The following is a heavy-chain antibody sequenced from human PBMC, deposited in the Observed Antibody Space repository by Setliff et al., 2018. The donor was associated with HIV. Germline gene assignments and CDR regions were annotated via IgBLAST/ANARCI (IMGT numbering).Heavy chain of an antibody. CDR2: IYDSGTT. CDR3: ARGRYYYYDMDV. Sequence: SETLSLTCSVSGGSIRSGGYYWSWIHQHPGKGLEWIGYIYDSGTTDHNPSLESRVTISLDTSKSHFSLRLTSVTAADTAVYYCARGRYYYYDMDVWGKGTTVTVSS. CDR1: GGSIRSGGYY. J-gene: IGHJ6*03. V-gene: IGHV4-31*03.